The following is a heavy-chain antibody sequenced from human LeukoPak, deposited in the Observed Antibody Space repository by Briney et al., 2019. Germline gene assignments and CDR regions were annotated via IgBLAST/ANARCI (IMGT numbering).Heavy chain of an antibody. CDR2: IKQDGSEK. CDR3: ARDPYSSSWYFDY. Sequence: GGSLRLSCAASGFTFSSYWMSWVRQAPGKGLEWVANIKQDGSEKYYVDSVKGRFTISRDNAKNSLYLQMNSLRAEDMAVYYCARDPYSSSWYFDYWGQGTLVTVSS. CDR1: GFTFSSYW. D-gene: IGHD6-13*01. J-gene: IGHJ4*02. V-gene: IGHV3-7*01.